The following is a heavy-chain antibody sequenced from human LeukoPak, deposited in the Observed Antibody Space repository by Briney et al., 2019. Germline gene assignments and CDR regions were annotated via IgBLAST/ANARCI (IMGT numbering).Heavy chain of an antibody. J-gene: IGHJ4*02. D-gene: IGHD5-12*01. CDR3: ARDRVSGGYVTFDY. CDR1: GYTLTNHY. V-gene: IGHV1-46*01. Sequence: ASVKVSCKASGYTLTNHYIHWVRQAPGQGLEWMGTMNPSGGSTSYPQKFQGRVTMTRNTSTSTVYMELSSLRSEDTAVYYCARDRVSGGYVTFDYWGQGTLVTVSS. CDR2: MNPSGGST.